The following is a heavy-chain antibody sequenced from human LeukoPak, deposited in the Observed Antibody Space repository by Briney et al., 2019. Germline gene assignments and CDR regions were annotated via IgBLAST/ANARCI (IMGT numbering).Heavy chain of an antibody. Sequence: ASVKVSRKASGGTFSNYAISWVRQAPGQGLEWMGGIIPIFGTANYAQKFQGRVTITADESTSTAYMELSSLRSEDTAVYYCAMPGTAPFFDLWGRGTLVTVSS. CDR3: AMPGTAPFFDL. CDR2: IIPIFGTA. CDR1: GGTFSNYA. V-gene: IGHV1-69*13. J-gene: IGHJ2*01. D-gene: IGHD1-1*01.